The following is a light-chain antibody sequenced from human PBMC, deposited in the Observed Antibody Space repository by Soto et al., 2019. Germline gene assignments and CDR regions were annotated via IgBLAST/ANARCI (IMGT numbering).Light chain of an antibody. V-gene: IGLV1-40*01. Sequence: QSVLTQPPSVSGAPGQRVTISCTGSSSNIGAGYDVHWYQQLPGTAPKLLIYGNSNRPSGVPDRFSGSKSGTSASLAITGLQADDDADYYCQSSDSSLSGPVVFAGGTTLTVL. CDR3: QSSDSSLSGPVV. J-gene: IGLJ2*01. CDR2: GNS. CDR1: SSNIGAGYD.